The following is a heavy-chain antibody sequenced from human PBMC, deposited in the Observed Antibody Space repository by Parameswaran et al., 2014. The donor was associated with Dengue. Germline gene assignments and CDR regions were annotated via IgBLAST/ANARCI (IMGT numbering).Heavy chain of an antibody. J-gene: IGHJ3*02. D-gene: IGHD6-13*01. CDR2: IYYSGST. Sequence: WIRQPPGKGLEWIGYIYYSGSTYYNPSLKSRVTISVDTSKNQFSLKLSSVTAADTAVYYCASANSSSWYSPGAFDIWGQGTMVTVSS. CDR3: ASANSSSWYSPGAFDI. V-gene: IGHV4-31*02.